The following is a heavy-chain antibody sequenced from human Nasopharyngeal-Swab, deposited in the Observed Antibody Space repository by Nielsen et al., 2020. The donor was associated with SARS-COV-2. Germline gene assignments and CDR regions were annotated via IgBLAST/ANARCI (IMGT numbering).Heavy chain of an antibody. Sequence: ASVKVSCKSSLYTFTSYDIHWVRQATGQGLEWMGWMNPNSGNTGYAQKFQGRVTMTRNTSISTAYMELSSLRSEDTAVYYCARVSGIQVDVGATTSYYYYMDVWGKGTTVTVSS. J-gene: IGHJ6*03. D-gene: IGHD1-26*01. CDR1: LYTFTSYD. V-gene: IGHV1-8*01. CDR3: ARVSGIQVDVGATTSYYYYMDV. CDR2: MNPNSGNT.